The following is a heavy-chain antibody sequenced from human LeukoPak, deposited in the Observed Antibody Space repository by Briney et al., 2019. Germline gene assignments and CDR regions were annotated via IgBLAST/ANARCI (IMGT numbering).Heavy chain of an antibody. D-gene: IGHD6-13*01. CDR2: IYRGGST. CDR3: ARGGARQQLVENYFDY. V-gene: IGHV3-53*01. J-gene: IGHJ4*02. Sequence: GGSLRLSCAASRFTFNTYAMSWVRQAPGKGLEWVSVIYRGGSTYYADSVKGRFTVSRDNSKNTLYLQMNSLRAEDTAVYYCARGGARQQLVENYFDYWGQGTLVTVSS. CDR1: RFTFNTYA.